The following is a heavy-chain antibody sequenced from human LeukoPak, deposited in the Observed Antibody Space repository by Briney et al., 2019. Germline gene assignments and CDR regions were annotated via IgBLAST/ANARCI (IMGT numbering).Heavy chain of an antibody. CDR3: ARHTDFGQQLVRVGYFDY. D-gene: IGHD6-13*01. V-gene: IGHV4-34*01. CDR2: INHSGST. J-gene: IGHJ4*02. Sequence: SETLSLTCAVYGGSFNGYYWSWIRQPPGKGLEWIGEINHSGSTNYNPSLKSRVTISVDTSKNQFSLKLSSVTAADTAVYYCARHTDFGQQLVRVGYFDYWGQGTLVTVSS. CDR1: GGSFNGYY.